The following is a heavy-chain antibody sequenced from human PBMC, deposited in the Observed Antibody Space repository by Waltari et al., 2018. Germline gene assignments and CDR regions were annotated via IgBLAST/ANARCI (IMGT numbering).Heavy chain of an antibody. Sequence: QVQLVQSGAEVKKPGASVKVSCKASGYTFTSYAMHWVRQAPGQRLEWMGWINAGNGNTKYSQKFQGRVTITRDTSASTAYMELSSLRSEDTAVYYWAMWSRPGGMDVWGQGTTVTVSS. J-gene: IGHJ6*02. CDR3: AMWSRPGGMDV. V-gene: IGHV1-3*01. CDR1: GYTFTSYA. D-gene: IGHD6-6*01. CDR2: INAGNGNT.